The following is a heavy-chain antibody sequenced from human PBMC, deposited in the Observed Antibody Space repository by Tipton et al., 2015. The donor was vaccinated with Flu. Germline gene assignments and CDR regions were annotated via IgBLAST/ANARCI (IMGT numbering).Heavy chain of an antibody. Sequence: TLSLTCTVSGVSISSGSYYWSWIRQPAGKGLEWIGHIYASGSTNYNPSLKSRVTISVDTSKNQFSLKLNSVTAADTAVYYCARSTYHYGSGSSDYWGQGTLVTVSS. J-gene: IGHJ4*02. D-gene: IGHD3-10*01. V-gene: IGHV4-61*09. CDR1: GVSISSGSYY. CDR2: IYASGST. CDR3: ARSTYHYGSGSSDY.